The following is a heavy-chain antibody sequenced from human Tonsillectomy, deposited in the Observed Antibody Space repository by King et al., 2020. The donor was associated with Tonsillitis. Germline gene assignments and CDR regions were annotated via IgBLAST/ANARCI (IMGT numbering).Heavy chain of an antibody. CDR1: GFTFSSYA. J-gene: IGHJ4*02. D-gene: IGHD5-18*01. CDR2: ISYDGSNK. CDR3: AGSPDTALAYYFDY. V-gene: IGHV3-30*04. Sequence: VQLVESGGGVVQPGRSLRLSCAASGFTFSSYAMHWVRQAPGKGLEWVAVISYDGSNKYYADSVKGRFTISRDNSKNTLYLQMNSLIAEYTAVYYCAGSPDTALAYYFDYWGQGPLVTVSS.